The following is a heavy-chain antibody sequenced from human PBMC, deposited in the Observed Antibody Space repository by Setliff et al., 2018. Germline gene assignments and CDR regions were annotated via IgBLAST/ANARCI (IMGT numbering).Heavy chain of an antibody. CDR1: GASISKTDL. V-gene: IGHV4-4*02. D-gene: IGHD2-2*02. Sequence: PSETLSLTCAVSGASISKTDLWSWVRLPPGKGLEWIREIFHGGTTKSNPSLKSRVTISIDKSKNQFSLSLTSVTAADTAVYFCARVIPSAPRFDPWGRGILVTVSA. CDR3: ARVIPSAPRFDP. J-gene: IGHJ5*01. CDR2: IFHGGTT.